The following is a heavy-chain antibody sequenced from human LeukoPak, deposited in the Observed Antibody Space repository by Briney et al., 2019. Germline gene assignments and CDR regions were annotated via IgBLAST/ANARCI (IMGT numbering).Heavy chain of an antibody. Sequence: GSLRLSCAASGFTFSSYSMNWVRQPPGKGLEWIGSIYYSGSTYYNPSLKSRVTISVDTSKNQFSLKLSSVTAADTAVYYCARHYSNYDFWSGPQWEYNWFDPWGQGTLVTVSS. V-gene: IGHV4-39*01. CDR1: GFTFSSYSMN. CDR3: ARHYSNYDFWSGPQWEYNWFDP. D-gene: IGHD3-3*01. J-gene: IGHJ5*02. CDR2: IYYSGST.